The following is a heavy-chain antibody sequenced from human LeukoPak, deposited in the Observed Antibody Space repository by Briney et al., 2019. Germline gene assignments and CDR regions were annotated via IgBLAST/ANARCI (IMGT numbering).Heavy chain of an antibody. CDR3: TRSDIAVAGDFDY. D-gene: IGHD6-19*01. J-gene: IGHJ4*02. CDR2: INPNSGGT. CDR1: GYTFTDYY. Sequence: GASVKVSCKASGYTFTDYYMHWVRQAPGHGLEWMGWINPNSGGTNYVQKFQGRVTMTRDSSISTGYMELTRLRSDDTAVYYCTRSDIAVAGDFDYWGQGTLVTVSS. V-gene: IGHV1-2*02.